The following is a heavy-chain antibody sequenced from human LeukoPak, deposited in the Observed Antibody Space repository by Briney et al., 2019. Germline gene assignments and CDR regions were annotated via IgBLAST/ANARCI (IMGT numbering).Heavy chain of an antibody. D-gene: IGHD1-26*01. V-gene: IGHV5-51*01. CDR3: ARYPGGSSPRRAFDI. Sequence: GESLKISCKCSGYSFTSYWIGWVRQMPGKGLEWMGIIYPGDSDTRYTPSFQGEVTISADKSISTAYLQWSSLKASDTAMYYCARYPGGSSPRRAFDIWGQGTMVTVSS. CDR1: GYSFTSYW. J-gene: IGHJ3*02. CDR2: IYPGDSDT.